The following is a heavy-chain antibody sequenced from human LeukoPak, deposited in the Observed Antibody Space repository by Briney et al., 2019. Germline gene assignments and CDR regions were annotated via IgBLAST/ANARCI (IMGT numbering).Heavy chain of an antibody. CDR1: GGSFSGYY. CDR3: ARGQGDCDSGYDRYFDY. CDR2: INHSGST. V-gene: IGHV4-34*01. J-gene: IGHJ4*02. Sequence: SETLSLTCAVYGGSFSGYYWSWIRQPPGKGLEWIGEINHSGSTNYNPSLKSRVTISVDTSKNQFSLKLSSVTAADTAVYYCARGQGDCDSGYDRYFDYWGQGTLVTVSS. D-gene: IGHD5-12*01.